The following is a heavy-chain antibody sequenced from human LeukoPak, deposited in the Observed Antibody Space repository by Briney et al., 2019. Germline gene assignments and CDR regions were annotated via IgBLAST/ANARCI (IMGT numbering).Heavy chain of an antibody. Sequence: PSETLSLTCTVSGASISSSGHYWGWIRQPPGKGLEWIATIYYSGSTYYNPSLKSRVTISVDTSKNQFSLKLSSVTAADTAVYFCARGHCGSTRCLTYYNYYYMDVWGKGTTVTVSS. J-gene: IGHJ6*03. CDR3: ARGHCGSTRCLTYYNYYYMDV. D-gene: IGHD2-2*01. CDR2: IYYSGST. V-gene: IGHV4-39*07. CDR1: GASISSSGHY.